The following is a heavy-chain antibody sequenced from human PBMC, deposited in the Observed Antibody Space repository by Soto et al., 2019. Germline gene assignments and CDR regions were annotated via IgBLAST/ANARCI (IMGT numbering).Heavy chain of an antibody. J-gene: IGHJ6*02. Sequence: SVKVSCKASGGTFSSYAIIWVRQAPGQAREWMGGIIPIFGTANYAQKFQGRGTITADESTSTAYMELSSLRSEDTAVYYCARDRCSGGSCYYGMNVWGQGTTVTVSS. CDR1: GGTFSSYA. D-gene: IGHD2-15*01. V-gene: IGHV1-69*13. CDR2: IIPIFGTA. CDR3: ARDRCSGGSCYYGMNV.